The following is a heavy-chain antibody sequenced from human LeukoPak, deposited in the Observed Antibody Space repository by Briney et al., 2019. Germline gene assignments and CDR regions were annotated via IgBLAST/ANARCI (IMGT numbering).Heavy chain of an antibody. CDR1: GFTFSSYA. CDR2: ISGSGGSA. V-gene: IGHV3-23*01. CDR3: ARRGSGSYYNDY. J-gene: IGHJ4*02. D-gene: IGHD3-10*01. Sequence: GGSLRLSCAASGFTFSSYATSWVRQAPGKGLEWVSAISGSGGSAYYADSVKGRFTISRDNSKNTLYLQMNSLRAEDTAVYYCARRGSGSYYNDYWGQGTLVTVSS.